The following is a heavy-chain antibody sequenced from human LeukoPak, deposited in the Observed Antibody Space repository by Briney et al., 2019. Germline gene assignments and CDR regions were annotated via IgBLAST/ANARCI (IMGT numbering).Heavy chain of an antibody. Sequence: PGGSLRLSCAASGFTFSSYGMHWVRQAPGKGLEWVAFIRYDGSNKYYADSVKGRFTISRDNSKNTLYLQMNSLRAEDTAVYYCAKELTGDQLLYYFDYWGQGTLVTVSS. CDR3: AKELTGDQLLYYFDY. CDR1: GFTFSSYG. J-gene: IGHJ4*02. D-gene: IGHD2-2*01. V-gene: IGHV3-30*02. CDR2: IRYDGSNK.